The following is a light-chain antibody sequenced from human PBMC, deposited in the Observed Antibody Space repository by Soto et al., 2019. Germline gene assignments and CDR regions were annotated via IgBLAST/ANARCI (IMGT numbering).Light chain of an antibody. CDR1: QSLVHSDGNTY. CDR3: IQATTYPPYP. Sequence: DIVLTQTPLSSPVTLGQPASISCRSSQSLVHSDGNTYLSWLQQRPGQPPRLLIYKVSNRFSGVPDRIQGSGGVTDFKLKIRKVEAEDVGVYYCIQATTYPPYPFGQGTKLEIK. J-gene: IGKJ2*01. CDR2: KVS. V-gene: IGKV2-24*01.